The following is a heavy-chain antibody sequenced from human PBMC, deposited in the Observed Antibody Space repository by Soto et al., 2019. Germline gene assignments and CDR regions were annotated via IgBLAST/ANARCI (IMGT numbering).Heavy chain of an antibody. CDR2: IRSKANSYAT. CDR1: GFIFSGSA. CDR3: ARGVYDFWSGHPKGLDY. J-gene: IGHJ4*02. V-gene: IGHV3-73*02. D-gene: IGHD3-3*01. Sequence: EVQLVESGGGLVQPGGSLKLSCAASGFIFSGSAMVWVRQASGKGLEWVGRIRSKANSYATAYAVSVKGRFTISRDDSRNTAYLQMNSLKIEDTAVYYCARGVYDFWSGHPKGLDYWGQGTVVTLSS.